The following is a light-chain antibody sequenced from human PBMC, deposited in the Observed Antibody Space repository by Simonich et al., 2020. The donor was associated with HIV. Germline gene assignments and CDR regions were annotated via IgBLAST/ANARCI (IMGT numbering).Light chain of an antibody. V-gene: IGKV4-1*01. J-gene: IGKJ1*01. Sequence: DIVMTQSPDSLAVSLGERATINCKSSQSVLYSSNNKNYLAWYQQKPRQPPKLLIYWASTRESGVPDRFSGSGSGTDFTLTISSLLAEDVAVYYCQQYYNTPQTFGQGTKVEIK. CDR3: QQYYNTPQT. CDR2: WAS. CDR1: QSVLYSSNNKNY.